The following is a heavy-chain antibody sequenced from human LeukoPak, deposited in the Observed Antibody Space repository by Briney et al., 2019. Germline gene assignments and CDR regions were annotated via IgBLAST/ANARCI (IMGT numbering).Heavy chain of an antibody. CDR1: GFTFSNYW. Sequence: GGSLRLSCEASGFTFSNYWMSWVRQAPGKGLEWVANINQDGSETYYADSVKGRFTISRDNAKNSLYLQMNSLRAEDTAVYYCARDTVAGTLNVFDYWGQGTLVTVSS. CDR2: INQDGSET. J-gene: IGHJ4*02. V-gene: IGHV3-7*01. CDR3: ARDTVAGTLNVFDY. D-gene: IGHD6-19*01.